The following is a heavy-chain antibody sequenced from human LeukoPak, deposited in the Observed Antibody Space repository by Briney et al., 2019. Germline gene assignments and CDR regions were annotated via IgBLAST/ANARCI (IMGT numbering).Heavy chain of an antibody. CDR2: IYYSGST. V-gene: IGHV4-39*01. J-gene: IGHJ6*03. Sequence: PSETLSLTCTVSGGSISSSSYYWRWIRQPPGTGLEWIGSIYYSGSTYYNPSLKSRVTISVDTSKNQFSLKLSSVTAADTAAYYCASTEAGSGSLPTYYYYMDVWGKGTTVTVS. D-gene: IGHD3-10*01. CDR3: ASTEAGSGSLPTYYYYMDV. CDR1: GGSISSSSYY.